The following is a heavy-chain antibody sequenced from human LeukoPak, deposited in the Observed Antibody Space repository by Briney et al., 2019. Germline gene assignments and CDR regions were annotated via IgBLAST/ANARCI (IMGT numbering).Heavy chain of an antibody. J-gene: IGHJ4*02. CDR2: ISGSGGST. Sequence: GGSLRLSCAASGFTFSSYAMGWVRQAPGKGLEWVSAISGSGGSTYYADSVKGRFTISRDNSKNTLYLQMNSLRAEDTAVYYCAKNALFGVVISYFDYWGQGTLVTVSS. CDR3: AKNALFGVVISYFDY. D-gene: IGHD3-3*01. CDR1: GFTFSSYA. V-gene: IGHV3-23*01.